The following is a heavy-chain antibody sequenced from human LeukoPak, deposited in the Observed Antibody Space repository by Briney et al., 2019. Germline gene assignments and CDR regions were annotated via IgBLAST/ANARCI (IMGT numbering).Heavy chain of an antibody. CDR3: ARGGNYGIIETNWFDP. Sequence: PSETLLLTCTVSRGSISRYHWGWIREPPGNGLEWVGYIYYSASTKYKPPVKSRVTISVDTSKNQFSLKLSSVTAADTAVYYCARGGNYGIIETNWFDPWGQGTLVTVSS. V-gene: IGHV4-59*12. J-gene: IGHJ5*02. D-gene: IGHD4-17*01. CDR1: RGSISRYH. CDR2: IYYSAST.